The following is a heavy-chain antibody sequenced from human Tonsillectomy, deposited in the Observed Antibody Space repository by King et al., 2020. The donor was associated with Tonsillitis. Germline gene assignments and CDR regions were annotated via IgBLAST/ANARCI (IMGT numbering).Heavy chain of an antibody. CDR3: ARHPAGRVAVAGYFDS. D-gene: IGHD6-19*01. CDR1: GGSISSSSYY. V-gene: IGHV4-39*01. J-gene: IGHJ4*02. CDR2: IFYSGST. Sequence: QLQESGPGLVKPSETLSLTCTVSGGSISSSSYYWGWIRQPPGKGLEWIGSIFYSGSTYYNPSLKTRVTISVDTSKNQFSLKLRSVTAADTAVFYCARHPAGRVAVAGYFDSWGQGALVTVSS.